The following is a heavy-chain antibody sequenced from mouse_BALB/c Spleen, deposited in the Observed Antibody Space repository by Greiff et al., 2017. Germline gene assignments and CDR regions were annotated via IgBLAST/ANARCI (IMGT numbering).Heavy chain of an antibody. CDR1: GYTFTSYY. CDR2: INPSNGGT. D-gene: IGHD2-10*02. J-gene: IGHJ4*01. Sequence: VKLVESGAELVKPGASVKLSCKASGYTFTSYYMYWVKQRPGQGLEWIGEINPSNGGTNFNEKFKSKATLTVDKSSSTAYMQLSSLTSEDSAVYYCTRGYGNYLYAMDYWGQGTSVTVSS. V-gene: IGHV1S81*02. CDR3: TRGYGNYLYAMDY.